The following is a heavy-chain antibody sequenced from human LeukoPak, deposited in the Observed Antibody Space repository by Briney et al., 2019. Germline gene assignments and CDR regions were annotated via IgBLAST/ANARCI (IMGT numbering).Heavy chain of an antibody. CDR3: ARDDFEYSVHYGMDV. J-gene: IGHJ6*02. V-gene: IGHV4-4*07. CDR2: VYRTGNT. Sequence: SETLSLTCSVSGGSISAYYWSWIRQPTGKGLEWIGRVYRTGNTNYNPSLQSRVTMSVDTPKNQISLRLRSVTAADTAVYFCARDDFEYSVHYGMDVWGQGTAVTVSS. CDR1: GGSISAYY. D-gene: IGHD3-9*01.